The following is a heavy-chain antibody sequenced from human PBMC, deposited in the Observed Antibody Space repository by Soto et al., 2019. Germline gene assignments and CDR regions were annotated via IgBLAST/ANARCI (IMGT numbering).Heavy chain of an antibody. D-gene: IGHD6-19*01. CDR1: GGSFSGYY. CDR2: INHSGST. CDR3: ARGRIAVAGNARPYHFDY. V-gene: IGHV4-34*01. Sequence: PSETLSLTCAVYGGSFSGYYWSWIRQPPGKGLEWIGEINHSGSTNYNPSLKSRVTISVDTSKNQFSLKLSSVAAADTAVYYCARGRIAVAGNARPYHFDYWGQGTLVTVSS. J-gene: IGHJ4*02.